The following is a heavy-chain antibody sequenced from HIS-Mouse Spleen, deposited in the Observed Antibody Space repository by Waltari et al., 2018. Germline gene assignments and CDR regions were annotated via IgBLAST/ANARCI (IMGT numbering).Heavy chain of an antibody. J-gene: IGHJ4*02. CDR2: IYWDDDK. CDR1: GFSLSTSGVG. D-gene: IGHD7-27*01. CDR3: AHKVQFLDWGLFDY. Sequence: QITLKESGPTLVKPTQTLTLTCTFSGFSLSTSGVGVGWIRQPPGKALEWLALIYWDDDKRYSTSLKSRLTITKDTSKNQVVLTMTNMDPVDTATYYCAHKVQFLDWGLFDYWGQGTLVTVSS. V-gene: IGHV2-5*02.